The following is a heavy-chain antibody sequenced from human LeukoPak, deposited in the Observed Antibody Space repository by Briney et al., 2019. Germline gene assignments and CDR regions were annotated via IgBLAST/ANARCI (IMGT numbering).Heavy chain of an antibody. CDR3: ARDKRHYDFWSGTASNWFDP. CDR1: GGSISSYY. CDR2: INYSGST. J-gene: IGHJ5*02. D-gene: IGHD3-3*01. V-gene: IGHV4-59*01. Sequence: SETLSLTCTVSGGSISSYYWSWIRRPPGEGLEWIGYINYSGSTNYNPSLKSRVTISVDTSKNQFSLKLSSVTAADTAVYYCARDKRHYDFWSGTASNWFDPWGQGTLVTVSS.